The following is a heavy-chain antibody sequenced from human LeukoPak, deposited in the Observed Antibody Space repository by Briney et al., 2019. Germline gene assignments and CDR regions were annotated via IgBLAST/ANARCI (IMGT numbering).Heavy chain of an antibody. V-gene: IGHV5-51*01. J-gene: IGHJ5*01. CDR2: IYPGDSDT. CDR1: GYSFTSYW. Sequence: GESLKISCKGSGYSFTSYWIGWVRQMPGKGLEWMGIIYPGDSDTRYSPSFLGQVTISADTSINTAYLQWSSLKASDTAMYYCARQNGVRGPRLAAPKKELFYNWFDPWGQGTLVTVSS. D-gene: IGHD3-10*01. CDR3: ARQNGVRGPRLAAPKKELFYNWFDP.